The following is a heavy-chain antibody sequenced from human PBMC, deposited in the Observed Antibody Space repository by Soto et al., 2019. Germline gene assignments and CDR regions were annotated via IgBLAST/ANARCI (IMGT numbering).Heavy chain of an antibody. CDR3: AREGYDFWSGYYPHWFDP. CDR1: GYTFTSYG. J-gene: IGHJ5*02. D-gene: IGHD3-3*01. Sequence: QVQLVQSGAEVKKPGASVKVSCKASGYTFTSYGISWVRQAPGQGLEWMGWISAYNGNTNYAQKLQGRVTMTTDTSTSTAYMELRGLRSDDTAVYYCAREGYDFWSGYYPHWFDPWGQGTLVTVSS. V-gene: IGHV1-18*04. CDR2: ISAYNGNT.